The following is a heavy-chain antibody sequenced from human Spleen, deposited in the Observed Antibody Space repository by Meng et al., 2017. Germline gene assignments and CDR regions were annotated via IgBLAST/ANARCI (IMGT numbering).Heavy chain of an antibody. V-gene: IGHV4-59*01. CDR3: ARRRRVIHPYYFDN. J-gene: IGHJ4*02. CDR1: GASISNYY. CDR2: FYYSGTT. D-gene: IGHD3-10*01. Sequence: SETLSLTCTVSGASISNYYWNWIRQPPGKGLEWIGYFYYSGTTTYNPSLKSRVTISVDTSKNQFSLKLNSVTAADTAVYYCARRRRVIHPYYFDNWGQGTLVTVSS.